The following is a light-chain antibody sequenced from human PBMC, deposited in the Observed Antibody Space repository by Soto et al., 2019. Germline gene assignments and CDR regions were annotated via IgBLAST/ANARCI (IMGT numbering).Light chain of an antibody. CDR3: QQSYSYVCT. CDR1: QSIGSY. J-gene: IGKJ2*02. V-gene: IGKV1-39*01. Sequence: DIQMTQSPSSLSASVGDRVTITCRASQSIGSYLHWYQQKPRTAPKLLIYAATTVQSGVPSRFSGSGSGTAFTLTISSLQPEDFATYYCQQSYSYVCTFGQGTKLEIK. CDR2: AAT.